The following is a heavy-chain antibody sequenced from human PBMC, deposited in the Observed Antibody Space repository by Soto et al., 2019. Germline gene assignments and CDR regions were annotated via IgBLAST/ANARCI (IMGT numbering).Heavy chain of an antibody. Sequence: TLSLTCSVSGASISRGAYYWSWIRQHPGKGLDWIGNIYYSGSAYYNPSLKSRVTISVDTSQNQFSLKLSSVTAADTAVYYCARGVLANWGPENWFDPWGQGTLVT. D-gene: IGHD7-27*01. V-gene: IGHV4-31*03. CDR3: ARGVLANWGPENWFDP. CDR2: IYYSGSA. CDR1: GASISRGAYY. J-gene: IGHJ5*02.